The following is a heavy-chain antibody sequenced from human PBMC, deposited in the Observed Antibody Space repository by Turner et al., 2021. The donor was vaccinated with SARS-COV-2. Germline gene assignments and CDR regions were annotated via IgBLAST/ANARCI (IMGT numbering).Heavy chain of an antibody. V-gene: IGHV3-7*01. D-gene: IGHD6-19*01. Sequence: VQLVESGGGLVQPGGSVRLSCEASGFTFSSYWMNWVRQTPGKGLEWMANIKQDGSEKNYVDSVKGRFTISRDNGKNSLYLQMNSMRAEDTAIYHCAGGRGWTSDYWGQGTLVTVSS. J-gene: IGHJ4*02. CDR3: AGGRGWTSDY. CDR1: GFTFSSYW. CDR2: IKQDGSEK.